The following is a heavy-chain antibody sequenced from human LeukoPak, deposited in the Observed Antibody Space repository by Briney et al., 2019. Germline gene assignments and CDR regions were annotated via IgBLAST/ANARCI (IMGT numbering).Heavy chain of an antibody. Sequence: GGSLRLACAASGFTFSSYSMNWVRQAPGKGLERVSSISSSSSYIYYADSVKGRFTISIDNAKNSLYLQMNSLRAEDTAVYYCASASSSTSPDYWGQGTLVTVSS. CDR2: ISSSSSYI. D-gene: IGHD2-2*01. J-gene: IGHJ4*02. CDR1: GFTFSSYS. V-gene: IGHV3-21*01. CDR3: ASASSSTSPDY.